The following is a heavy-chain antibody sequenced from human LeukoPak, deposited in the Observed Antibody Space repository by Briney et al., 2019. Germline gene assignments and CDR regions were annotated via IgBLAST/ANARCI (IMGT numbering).Heavy chain of an antibody. CDR2: ISYDGNIK. J-gene: IGHJ4*02. Sequence: GGSLRLSCAASGFTFSNNAMHWVRQAPGKGLEWVAVISYDGNIKSYADAVKGRFTISRDNSKNTLYLQMNTLGAEDTAIYYCARDKEATTAYFVYWGQGTLVTVSS. V-gene: IGHV3-30*04. CDR3: ARDKEATTAYFVY. CDR1: GFTFSNNA. D-gene: IGHD5-24*01.